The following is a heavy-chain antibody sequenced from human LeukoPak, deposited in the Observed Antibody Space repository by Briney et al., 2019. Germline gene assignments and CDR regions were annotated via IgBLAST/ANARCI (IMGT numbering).Heavy chain of an antibody. CDR2: ITGDGGRT. D-gene: IGHD4-23*01. J-gene: IGHJ4*02. CDR1: GFTFGFYA. CDR3: VKDPFYGGNPLYYFHY. V-gene: IGHV3-64D*06. Sequence: GGSLRLSCSASGFTFGFYAMHWVRQAPGKRPECVSAITGDGGRTYYADAVKGRFTISRDNSKNTLYLQMNGLRADDTAIYYCVKDPFYGGNPLYYFHYWGQGTLVTVSS.